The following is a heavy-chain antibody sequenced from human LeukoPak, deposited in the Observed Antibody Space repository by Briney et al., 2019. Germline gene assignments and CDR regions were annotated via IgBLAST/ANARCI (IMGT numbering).Heavy chain of an antibody. V-gene: IGHV1-69*04. CDR2: IIPILGIA. CDR3: ARDSPGDSNGYYSDY. Sequence: GASVKVSCKASGGTFSSYAISWVRQAPGQGLEWMGRIIPILGIANYAQKFQGRVTITADKSTSTAYMELSSLRSEDTAVYYCARDSPGDSNGYYSDYWGQGTLVTVSS. CDR1: GGTFSSYA. D-gene: IGHD3-22*01. J-gene: IGHJ4*02.